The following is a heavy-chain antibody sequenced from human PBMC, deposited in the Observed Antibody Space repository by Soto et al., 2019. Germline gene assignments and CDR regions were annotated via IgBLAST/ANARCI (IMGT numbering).Heavy chain of an antibody. J-gene: IGHJ4*02. D-gene: IGHD6-6*01. CDR1: GFTFSGSA. CDR2: IRTKSNGYAT. Sequence: GGSLRLSCAASGFTFSGSAIHWVRQASGKGPEWVARIRTKSNGYATTYAASVKGRFTISRDDSKNMAYLQMNGLKTEDTAMYYCSRVEYVTSSPIGWGQGTLVTVSS. CDR3: SRVEYVTSSPIG. V-gene: IGHV3-73*01.